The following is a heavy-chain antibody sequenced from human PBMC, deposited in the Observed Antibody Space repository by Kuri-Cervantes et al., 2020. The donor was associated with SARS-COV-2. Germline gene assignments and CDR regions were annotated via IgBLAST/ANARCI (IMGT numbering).Heavy chain of an antibody. J-gene: IGHJ5*02. CDR2: IHASGSA. Sequence: SCGVSGGTITSDGYSWSWIRQPPGKGLEFIGSIHASGSAYYNPSLQSRVTISVDRSKTQFSLTVTSVTAADTAVYYCARVAGCVGSFCYYTNWFDHWGHGTLVTVSS. CDR1: GGTITSDGYS. V-gene: IGHV4-30-2*01. D-gene: IGHD3-22*01. CDR3: ARVAGCVGSFCYYTNWFDH.